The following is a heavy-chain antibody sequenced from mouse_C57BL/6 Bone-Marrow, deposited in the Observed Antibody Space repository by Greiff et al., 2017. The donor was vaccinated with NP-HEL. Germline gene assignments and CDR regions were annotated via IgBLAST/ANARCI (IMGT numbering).Heavy chain of an antibody. D-gene: IGHD1-1*01. CDR2: IYPGDGDT. Sequence: VKLQESGAELVKPGASVKISCKASGYAFSSYWMNWVKQRPGKGLEWIGQIYPGDGDTNYNGKFKGKATLTADKSSSTAYMQLSSLTSEDSAVYFCARRDYGSSYVDYWGQGTTLTVSS. V-gene: IGHV1-80*01. CDR1: GYAFSSYW. CDR3: ARRDYGSSYVDY. J-gene: IGHJ2*01.